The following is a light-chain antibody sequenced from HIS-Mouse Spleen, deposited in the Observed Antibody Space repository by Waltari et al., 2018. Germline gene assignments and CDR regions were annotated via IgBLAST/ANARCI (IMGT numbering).Light chain of an antibody. CDR1: SSDVGGYNY. CDR2: DVS. Sequence: QSALTQPASVSGSPGQSITISCTGTSSDVGGYNYVSWYQQHPGKAPKLMLYDVSNLPSGVSNRFSGSKSGNTASLTISGLQAEDEADYYCSSYTSSSTEVFGGGTKLTVL. V-gene: IGLV2-14*03. J-gene: IGLJ2*01. CDR3: SSYTSSSTEV.